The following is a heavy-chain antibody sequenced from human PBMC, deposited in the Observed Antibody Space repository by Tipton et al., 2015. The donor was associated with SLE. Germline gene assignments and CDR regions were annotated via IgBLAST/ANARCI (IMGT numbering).Heavy chain of an antibody. CDR1: GCSISSYY. J-gene: IGHJ6*03. CDR2: IYYSGST. CDR3: ARGGGIRFLEWDYYYMDV. V-gene: IGHV4-59*01. Sequence: TLSLTCTVSGCSISSYYWSWIRQPPGKGLEWIGYIYYSGSTNYNPSLKSRVTISVDTSKNQFSLKLSSVTAADTAVYYCARGGGIRFLEWDYYYMDVWGKGTTVTVSS. D-gene: IGHD3-3*01.